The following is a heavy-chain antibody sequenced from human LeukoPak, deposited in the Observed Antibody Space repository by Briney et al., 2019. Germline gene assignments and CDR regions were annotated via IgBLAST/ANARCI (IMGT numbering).Heavy chain of an antibody. CDR3: ARDPTLGSIDAFDI. D-gene: IGHD2-15*01. V-gene: IGHV3-21*01. Sequence: GGSLRLSCAASGFTFSSYSMNWVRQAPGKGLEWVSSISSSSSYIYYADSVKGRFTISRDNAKNSLYLQMNSLRAEDTAVYYCARDPTLGSIDAFDIWGQGTMVTVSS. CDR2: ISSSSSYI. CDR1: GFTFSSYS. J-gene: IGHJ3*02.